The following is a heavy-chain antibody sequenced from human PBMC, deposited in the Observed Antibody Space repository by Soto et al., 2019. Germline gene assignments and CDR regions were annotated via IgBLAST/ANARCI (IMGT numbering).Heavy chain of an antibody. CDR2: IYYSGST. V-gene: IGHV4-31*03. D-gene: IGHD3-3*01. Sequence: SETLSLTCTVSGGSISSGGYYWSWIRQHPGKGLEWIGYIYYSGSTYYNPSLKSRVTISVDTSKNQFSLKLSSVTAADTAVYYCAGETYDFWSGYYHYYYYMDVWGKGTTVTVSS. J-gene: IGHJ6*03. CDR1: GGSISSGGYY. CDR3: AGETYDFWSGYYHYYYYMDV.